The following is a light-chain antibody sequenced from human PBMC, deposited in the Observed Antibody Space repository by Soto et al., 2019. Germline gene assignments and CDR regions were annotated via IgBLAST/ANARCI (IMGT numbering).Light chain of an antibody. Sequence: EIVMTQSPATLSVSPGERATLSGRASQSVSSNLAWYQQTPGQAPRLLIYGASTRATGIPARFGGSGSGTEFTLTISSLQSEDFAVYYCQQYNNWWTFGQGTKVDIK. V-gene: IGKV3-15*01. J-gene: IGKJ1*01. CDR1: QSVSSN. CDR3: QQYNNWWT. CDR2: GAS.